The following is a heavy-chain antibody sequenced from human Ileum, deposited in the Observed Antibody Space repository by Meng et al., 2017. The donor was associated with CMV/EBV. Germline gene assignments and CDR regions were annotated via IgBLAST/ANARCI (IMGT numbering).Heavy chain of an antibody. CDR2: INPSGGST. D-gene: IGHD6-13*01. J-gene: IGHJ5*02. V-gene: IGHV1-46*01. Sequence: ASVKVSCKASGYTFTSTFMHWVRQAPGQGLEWMGVINPSGGSTIYAQKFRGRLTMTRDTSTTTDYMELSSLRSDDTAVYYCARDQSQNDDSWWLDTWGPGNRV. CDR1: GYTFTSTF. CDR3: ARDQSQNDDSWWLDT.